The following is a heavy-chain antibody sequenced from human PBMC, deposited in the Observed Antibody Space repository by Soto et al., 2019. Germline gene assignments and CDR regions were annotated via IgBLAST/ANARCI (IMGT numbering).Heavy chain of an antibody. D-gene: IGHD3-9*01. Sequence: ASVKVSCKASGYTFTSYGISWVRQAPGQGLEWMGWISAYNGNTNYAQKLQGRVTMTTDTSTSTAYMELRSLRSDDTAVYYCASVGGYYDILTGSRRQGAFDIWGQGTMVTVSS. CDR1: GYTFTSYG. J-gene: IGHJ3*02. CDR3: ASVGGYYDILTGSRRQGAFDI. V-gene: IGHV1-18*01. CDR2: ISAYNGNT.